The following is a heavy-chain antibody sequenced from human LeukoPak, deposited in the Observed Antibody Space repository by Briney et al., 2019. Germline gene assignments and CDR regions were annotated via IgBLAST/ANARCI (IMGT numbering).Heavy chain of an antibody. D-gene: IGHD4-11*01. J-gene: IGHJ2*01. CDR3: ARASSPYNWYFDL. V-gene: IGHV1-18*01. CDR2: ISAYSGNT. CDR1: GYTFTIYG. Sequence: ASVKVSCKASGYTFTIYGISWVRQAPGQGLEWMGWISAYSGNTNYAQKFQGRVTMTTDTSTNTAYMDLRSLRSDDTAVYYCARASSPYNWYFDLWGRGTLVTVSS.